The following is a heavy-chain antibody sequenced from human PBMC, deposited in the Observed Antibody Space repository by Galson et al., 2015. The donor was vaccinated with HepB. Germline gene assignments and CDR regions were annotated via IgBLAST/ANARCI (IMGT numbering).Heavy chain of an antibody. CDR3: ARGPRIVGATYYFDY. CDR2: IIPILGIA. CDR1: GGTFSSYT. D-gene: IGHD1-26*01. J-gene: IGHJ4*02. Sequence: SVKVSCKASGGTFSSYTISWVRQAPGQGLEWMGRIIPILGIANYAQKFQGRVTITADKSTSTAYMELSSLRSEDTAVYYCARGPRIVGATYYFDYWGQGTLVTVSS. V-gene: IGHV1-69*02.